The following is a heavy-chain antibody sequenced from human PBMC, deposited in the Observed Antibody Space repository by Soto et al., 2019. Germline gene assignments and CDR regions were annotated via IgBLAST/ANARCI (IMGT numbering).Heavy chain of an antibody. CDR2: VWSDGNNK. CDR3: ARERLRHSFDP. Sequence: QVQLVESGGGVVQPGRSLRLSCAASGFTFSNYAMHWVRQPPGQGLEWVAVVWSDGNNKYYADSVKGRFTISRDNSKNTLYLQMNSLRVEDTAVYCCARERLRHSFDPWGQGTPVTVSS. J-gene: IGHJ5*02. D-gene: IGHD3-9*01. V-gene: IGHV3-33*01. CDR1: GFTFSNYA.